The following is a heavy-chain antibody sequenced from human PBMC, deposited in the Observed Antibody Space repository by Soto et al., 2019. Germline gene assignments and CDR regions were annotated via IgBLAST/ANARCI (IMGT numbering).Heavy chain of an antibody. V-gene: IGHV3-23*01. CDR1: GFTFSSYA. D-gene: IGHD6-13*01. J-gene: IGHJ4*02. Sequence: GGSLRLSCAASGFTFSSYAMSWVRQAPGKGLEWVSAISGSGGSTYYADSVKGRSTISRDNSMNTLYLQMNTLRAEDTAVYYCAKVSSSWYAGFFDLWGQGTLVTVSS. CDR2: ISGSGGST. CDR3: AKVSSSWYAGFFDL.